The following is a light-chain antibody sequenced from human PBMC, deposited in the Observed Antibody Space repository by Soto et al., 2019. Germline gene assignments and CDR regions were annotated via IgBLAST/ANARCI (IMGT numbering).Light chain of an antibody. CDR2: KAS. J-gene: IGKJ5*01. Sequence: DIQMTPSPSTLSASVGDRVTITCRASQSISSWLAWYQQKPGKAPHLLIYKASSLESGVPSRFSGSGSGTEFTLTISSLQPDDFATYYCQQYNSYCTFGQGTRLEIK. V-gene: IGKV1-5*03. CDR3: QQYNSYCT. CDR1: QSISSW.